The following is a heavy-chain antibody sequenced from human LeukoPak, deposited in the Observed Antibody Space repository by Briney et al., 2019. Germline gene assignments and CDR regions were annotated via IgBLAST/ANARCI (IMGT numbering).Heavy chain of an antibody. CDR3: ARAICSGGSCAIDY. CDR1: GFTVSSNY. D-gene: IGHD2-15*01. Sequence: PGGSLRLSCAASGFTVSSNYMSWVRQAPGKGLEWVSVIYSGGSTYYADSVKGRFTISRDNSEPTLYLQMNSLRAEDTAVYYCARAICSGGSCAIDYWGQGTLVTVSS. J-gene: IGHJ4*02. V-gene: IGHV3-53*01. CDR2: IYSGGST.